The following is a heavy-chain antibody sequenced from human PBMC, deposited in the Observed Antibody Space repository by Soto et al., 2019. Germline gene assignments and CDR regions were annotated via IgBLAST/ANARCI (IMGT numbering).Heavy chain of an antibody. CDR1: AFIFSRYG. Sequence: QGPLVESGGGVVQPGTSLRLSCEASAFIFSRYGMHWVRQAPGKGLEWVAVISYDGSNKYYAESVKGRFIISRDKSENTLYLQMNSLRAEDTAVYYCAKDLGSGKPYYYYAMDVWGQGTTVTVSS. J-gene: IGHJ6*02. V-gene: IGHV3-30*18. CDR2: ISYDGSNK. CDR3: AKDLGSGKPYYYYAMDV. D-gene: IGHD3-10*01.